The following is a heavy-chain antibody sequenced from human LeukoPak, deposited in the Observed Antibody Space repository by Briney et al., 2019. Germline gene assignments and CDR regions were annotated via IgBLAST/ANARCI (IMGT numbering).Heavy chain of an antibody. CDR2: IYYSGST. Sequence: SETLSLKRTDSGGSIISSYWSWIRQPPGRGLEWIGYIYYSGSTNYNPSLKSRVTISVDTSKNQFSLKLRSVTAADTALYYCARGTMSSDYWGEGKPVTVSS. CDR3: ARGTMSSDY. V-gene: IGHV4-59*01. J-gene: IGHJ4*02. CDR1: GGSIISSY.